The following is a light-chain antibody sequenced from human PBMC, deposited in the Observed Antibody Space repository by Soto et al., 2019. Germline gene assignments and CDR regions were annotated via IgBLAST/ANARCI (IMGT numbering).Light chain of an antibody. CDR3: SSYRSSSPYV. J-gene: IGLJ1*01. CDR2: DVS. V-gene: IGLV2-14*01. Sequence: QSALTQPASVSGSPGQSITISCTGTSSDVGGYNYVSWYQQHPGKAPKLMIYDVSNRPSGVSNRFSGSKSGNTASLTTSGLQAEDEADYYCSSYRSSSPYVFGTGTKLTVL. CDR1: SSDVGGYNY.